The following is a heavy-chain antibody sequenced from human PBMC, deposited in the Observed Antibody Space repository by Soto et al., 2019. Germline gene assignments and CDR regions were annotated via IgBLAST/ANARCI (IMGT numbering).Heavy chain of an antibody. CDR1: GGSISSSNW. CDR3: ARDGYYDSSGYRYFDY. Sequence: SETLSLTCAVSGGSISSSNWWSWVRQPPGKGLEWIGEIYHSGSTNYNPSLKSRVTISVDKSKNQFSLKLSSVTAADTAVYYCARDGYYDSSGYRYFDYWGQGTLVTVSS. CDR2: IYHSGST. J-gene: IGHJ4*02. D-gene: IGHD3-22*01. V-gene: IGHV4-4*02.